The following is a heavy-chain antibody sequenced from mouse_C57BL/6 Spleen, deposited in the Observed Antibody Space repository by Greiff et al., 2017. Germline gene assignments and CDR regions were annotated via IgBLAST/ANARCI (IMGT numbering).Heavy chain of an antibody. CDR1: GYSFTSYY. CDR3: ARGCGYAECD. D-gene: IGHD2-2*01. Sequence: VQLQQSGPELVKPGASVKISCKASGYSFTSYYIHWVKQRPGQGLEWIGCIYPGSGNTKYNEKFKGKATLTADKSSSTAYMQLSSLTSEDSAVYYSARGCGYAECDWGQGTTLSAS. J-gene: IGHJ2*01. CDR2: IYPGSGNT. V-gene: IGHV1-66*01.